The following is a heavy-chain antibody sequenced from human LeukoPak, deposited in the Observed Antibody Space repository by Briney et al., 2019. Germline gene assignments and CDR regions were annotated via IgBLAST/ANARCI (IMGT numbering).Heavy chain of an antibody. CDR2: INHSGST. V-gene: IGHV4-34*01. J-gene: IGHJ6*03. D-gene: IGHD4/OR15-4a*01. CDR3: ASSRRNPTPRGVLRYYMDV. Sequence: SETLSLTCAVYGGSFSGYYWSWIRQPPGKGLEWIGEINHSGSTNYNPSLKSRVTISVDTSKNQFSLKLSSVTAADTAVYYCASSRRNPTPRGVLRYYMDVWGKGTTVTVSS. CDR1: GGSFSGYY.